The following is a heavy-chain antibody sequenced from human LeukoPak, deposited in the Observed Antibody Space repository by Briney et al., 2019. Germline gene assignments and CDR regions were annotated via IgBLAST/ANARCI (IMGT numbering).Heavy chain of an antibody. CDR1: GGSFSGYY. CDR2: INHSGRT. Sequence: SETLSLTCAVYGGSFSGYYWSWIRQPPGKGLEWLGEINHSGRTNYNPTLKSRVTISVDTSKNQFSLKLSSVTAADTAVYYCASGMYTGDILTVYYPTPFFDYWGQGTLVTVSS. V-gene: IGHV4-34*01. J-gene: IGHJ4*02. CDR3: ASGMYTGDILTVYYPTPFFDY. D-gene: IGHD3-9*01.